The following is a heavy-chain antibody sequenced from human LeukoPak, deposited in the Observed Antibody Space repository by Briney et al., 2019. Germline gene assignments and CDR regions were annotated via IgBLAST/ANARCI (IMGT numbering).Heavy chain of an antibody. CDR1: GSTFSSYA. D-gene: IGHD5-18*01. CDR2: ISGSGGST. V-gene: IGHV3-23*01. CDR3: AKGSQDIQLWLLEFDY. Sequence: GGSLRLSCAASGSTFSSYAMSWVRQAPGKGLEWVSAISGSGGSTYYADSVKGRFTISRDNSKNTLYLQMNSLRAEDTAVYYCAKGSQDIQLWLLEFDYWGQGTLVTVSS. J-gene: IGHJ4*02.